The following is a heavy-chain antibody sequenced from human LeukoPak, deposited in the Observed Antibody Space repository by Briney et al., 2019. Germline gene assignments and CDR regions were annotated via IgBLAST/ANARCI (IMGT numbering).Heavy chain of an antibody. D-gene: IGHD3-10*01. CDR1: GYTFTGCY. CDR2: INPNSGGT. Sequence: ASVKVSCKASGYTFTGCYMHWVRQAPGQGLEWMGWINPNSGGTNYAQKFQGRVTMTRDTSISTAYMELSRLRSDDTAVYYCASPLMVRGVINPRGYYYYGMDVWGQGTTVTVSS. J-gene: IGHJ6*02. V-gene: IGHV1-2*02. CDR3: ASPLMVRGVINPRGYYYYGMDV.